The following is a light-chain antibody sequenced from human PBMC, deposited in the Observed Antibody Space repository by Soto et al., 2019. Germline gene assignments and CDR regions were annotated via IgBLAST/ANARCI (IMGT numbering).Light chain of an antibody. J-gene: IGKJ5*01. CDR3: QEASRIPIT. Sequence: EIVLTQSPGTLSLTPGERATLSCRASQSFNGIYLAWYQQKPGQAPRLLLYGASTRATGIPVRFSGSGFGTEFTLTISSLQSEDFATYYCQEASRIPITFGQGTRLEI. CDR2: GAS. V-gene: IGKV3-20*01. CDR1: QSFNGIY.